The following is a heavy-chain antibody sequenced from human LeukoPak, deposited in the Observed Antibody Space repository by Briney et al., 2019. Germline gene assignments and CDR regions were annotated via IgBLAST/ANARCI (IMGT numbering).Heavy chain of an antibody. CDR3: ARGAYYYED. D-gene: IGHD3-22*01. CDR2: ISYDGRNK. CDR1: GFTFSRYS. V-gene: IGHV3-30*04. J-gene: IGHJ4*02. Sequence: GGSLRLSCAASGFTFSRYSMHWVRQAPGKGLEWVAVISYDGRNKYYADSVKGRFTISRDNAKNSLYLQMNSLRAEDTAVYYCARGAYYYEDWGQGTLVTVSS.